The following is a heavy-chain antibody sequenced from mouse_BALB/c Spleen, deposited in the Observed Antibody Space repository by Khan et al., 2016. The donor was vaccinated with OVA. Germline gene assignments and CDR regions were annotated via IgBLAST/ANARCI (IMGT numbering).Heavy chain of an antibody. J-gene: IGHJ4*01. CDR3: ARSYGNWTMDY. CDR1: GDSITSGF. V-gene: IGHV3-8*02. Sequence: MQLEESGPSLVKPSQTLSLTCSVTGDSITSGFWNWIRKFPGNKFEYMGYVTYSGNTSYNQSLKSRLSITRDTSKSQYYLQLNSVTTKDTATFSCARSYGNWTMDYWGQGTSVTVSS. CDR2: VTYSGNT. D-gene: IGHD1-1*01.